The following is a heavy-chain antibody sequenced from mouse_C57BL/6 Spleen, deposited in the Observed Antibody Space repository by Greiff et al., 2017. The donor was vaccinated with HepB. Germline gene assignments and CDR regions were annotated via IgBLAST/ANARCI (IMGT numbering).Heavy chain of an antibody. CDR2: INYDGSST. CDR3: ARDGDGYGYAMDY. Sequence: EVKVVESEGGLVQPGSSMKLSCTASGFTFSDYYMAWVRQVPEKGLEWVANINYDGSSTYYLDSLKSRFIISRDNAKNILYLQMSSLKSGDTATYYCARDGDGYGYAMDYWGQGTSVTVSS. V-gene: IGHV5-16*01. D-gene: IGHD2-2*01. J-gene: IGHJ4*01. CDR1: GFTFSDYY.